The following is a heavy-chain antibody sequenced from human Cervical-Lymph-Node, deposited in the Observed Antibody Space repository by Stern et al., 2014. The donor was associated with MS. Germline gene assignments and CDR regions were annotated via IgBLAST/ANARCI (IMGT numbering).Heavy chain of an antibody. CDR3: ARQGGRYSPKN. Sequence: QLQLQESGPGLVKPSETLSLTCTVSGGSISSSGFFWGWIRQPPGKGLEWIGTISYSGSTYYNLSLKSRVTVSADPSKKQFSLTLSCVTAADTAVYYCARQGGRYSPKNWGQGTLVTVSS. D-gene: IGHD1-1*01. CDR2: ISYSGST. V-gene: IGHV4-39*01. J-gene: IGHJ4*02. CDR1: GGSISSSGFF.